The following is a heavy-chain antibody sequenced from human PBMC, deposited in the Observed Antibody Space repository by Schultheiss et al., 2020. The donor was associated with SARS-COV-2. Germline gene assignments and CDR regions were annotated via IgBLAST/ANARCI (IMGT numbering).Heavy chain of an antibody. V-gene: IGHV3-74*01. CDR3: AKDDTTWGWFDP. D-gene: IGHD2/OR15-2a*01. Sequence: GGSLRLSCAASGFTFASYAMTWVRQAPGKGLVWVSRINSDGSSTSYADSVKGRFTISRDNAKNTLYLQMNSLRADDTAVYYCAKDDTTWGWFDPWGQGTLVTVSS. CDR1: GFTFASYA. J-gene: IGHJ5*02. CDR2: INSDGSST.